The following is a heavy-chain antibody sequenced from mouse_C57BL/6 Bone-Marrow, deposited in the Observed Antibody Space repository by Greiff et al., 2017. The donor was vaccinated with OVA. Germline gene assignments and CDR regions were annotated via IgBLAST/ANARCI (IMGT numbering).Heavy chain of an antibody. V-gene: IGHV1-69*01. CDR1: GYTFTSYW. Sequence: QVQLQQPGAELVMPGASVKLSCKASGYTFTSYWMHWVKQRPGQGLEWIGEIDPSDSYTNYNQKFKGKSTLTVDKSSSTAYMQLSSLTSEDSAVYYCERTGFAYWGQGTLVTVSA. CDR2: IDPSDSYT. J-gene: IGHJ3*01. CDR3: ERTGFAY.